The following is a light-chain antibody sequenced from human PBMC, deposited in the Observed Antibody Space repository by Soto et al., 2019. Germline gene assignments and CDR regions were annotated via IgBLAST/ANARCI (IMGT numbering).Light chain of an antibody. Sequence: IQMTGGRSSLYDSVGDRVTVTCRASQSISSYLNWYQQKPGKAPKLLIYAASSLQSGVPSRFSGSGSGTDFTLTVSSLQPEDFATYYCQQSFSTLLTFGGGTKVDIK. CDR1: QSISSY. J-gene: IGKJ4*01. V-gene: IGKV1-39*01. CDR3: QQSFSTLLT. CDR2: AAS.